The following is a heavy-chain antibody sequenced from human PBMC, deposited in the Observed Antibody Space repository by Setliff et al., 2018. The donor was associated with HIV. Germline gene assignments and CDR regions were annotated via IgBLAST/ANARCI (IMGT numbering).Heavy chain of an antibody. CDR2: VSDSGSG. CDR1: GDAISNGLY. D-gene: IGHD6-13*01. CDR3: AREDSSSWYWRFDF. V-gene: IGHV4-38-2*02. Sequence: SETLSLTCTVSGDAISNGLYWGWIRQPPGKGLEWIGTVSDSGSGHYNPPLNSRVTISVDTSKNQLSLKLSSVTAADTGVYYCAREDSSSWYWRFDFWGQGQWSPSPQ. J-gene: IGHJ3*01.